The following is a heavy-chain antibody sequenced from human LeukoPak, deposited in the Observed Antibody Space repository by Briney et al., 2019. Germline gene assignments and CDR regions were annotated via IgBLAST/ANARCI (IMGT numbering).Heavy chain of an antibody. CDR1: GGSISSSSYY. CDR3: ARARQPERFDY. Sequence: PSETLSLTCTVSGGSISSSSYYWGWIRQPPGKGLEWIGSIYYSGSTNYNPSLKSRVTISVDTSKNQFSLKLSSVTAADTAVYYCARARQPERFDYWGQGTLVTVSS. D-gene: IGHD1-1*01. V-gene: IGHV4-39*07. J-gene: IGHJ4*02. CDR2: IYYSGST.